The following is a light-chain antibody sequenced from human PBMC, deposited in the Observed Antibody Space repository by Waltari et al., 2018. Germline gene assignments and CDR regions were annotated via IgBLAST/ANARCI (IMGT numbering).Light chain of an antibody. CDR2: KAS. Sequence: DIQMTQSPSTLSASVGDRVTITCRASQGISSLLAWYQQKPGKAPKLLIYKASSLQTGVPSRFSGSGSGTEFTLTISSLQPDDFATYYCQQYNSYSTIGPGTKLEIQ. CDR1: QGISSL. V-gene: IGKV1-5*03. J-gene: IGKJ2*01. CDR3: QQYNSYST.